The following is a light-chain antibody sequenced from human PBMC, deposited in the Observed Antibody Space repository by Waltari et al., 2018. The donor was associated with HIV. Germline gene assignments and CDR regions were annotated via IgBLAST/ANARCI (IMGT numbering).Light chain of an antibody. CDR2: GVN. J-gene: IGLJ1*01. CDR1: ISDMSEYNY. Sequence: QSALTQPPSASGPPGQSITISCTGSISDMSEYNYVPWYQHPPGRAPKLIIFGVNERPSGVPDRFSGSRSGYSASLTVSGLQSEEEADYYCASYRGISNPYVFGTGTKVTVL. CDR3: ASYRGISNPYV. V-gene: IGLV2-8*01.